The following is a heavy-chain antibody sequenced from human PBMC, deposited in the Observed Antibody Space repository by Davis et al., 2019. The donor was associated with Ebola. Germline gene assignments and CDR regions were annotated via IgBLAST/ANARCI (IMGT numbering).Heavy chain of an antibody. CDR1: GGSISSGGYY. CDR3: ARVNRNWFDP. Sequence: MPSETLSLTCTVSGGSISSGGYYWSWIRQHPGKGLEWIGYTYYSGSTYYNPSLKSRVTISVDTSKNQFSLKLSSVTAADTAVYYCARVNRNWFDPWGQGTLVTVSS. V-gene: IGHV4-31*03. J-gene: IGHJ5*02. CDR2: TYYSGST.